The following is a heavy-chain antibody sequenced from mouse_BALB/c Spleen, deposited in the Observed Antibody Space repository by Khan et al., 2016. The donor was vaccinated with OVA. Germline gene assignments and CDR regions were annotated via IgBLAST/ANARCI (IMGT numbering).Heavy chain of an antibody. CDR2: INPTSGYT. D-gene: IGHD2-3*01. V-gene: IGHV1-7*01. CDR1: GYTFTSYW. Sequence: QVQLKQSGAELAKPGASVKMSCKVSGYTFTSYWMHWIKQRPGQGLEWIGDINPTSGYTDYNQKFKDKATLTADKSSSTAYMQLSSLTSDDSAVYYCARDGIDYWGQGTALTVSS. J-gene: IGHJ2*01. CDR3: ARDGIDY.